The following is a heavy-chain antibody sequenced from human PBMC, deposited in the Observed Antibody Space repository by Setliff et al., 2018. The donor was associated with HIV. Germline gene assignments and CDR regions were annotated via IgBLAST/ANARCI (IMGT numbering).Heavy chain of an antibody. CDR2: LDPKDGKT. CDR1: GYTFTSHG. CDR3: VIGSAARPFGY. V-gene: IGHV1-24*01. Sequence: GASVKVSCKASGYTFTSHGISWVRQAPGKGLEWMGGLDPKDGKTMYAQKFQGRVTMTEDTSTDTAHMELRSLRSEDTAVYYCVIGSAARPFGYWGQGTLVTVSS. D-gene: IGHD6-6*01. J-gene: IGHJ4*02.